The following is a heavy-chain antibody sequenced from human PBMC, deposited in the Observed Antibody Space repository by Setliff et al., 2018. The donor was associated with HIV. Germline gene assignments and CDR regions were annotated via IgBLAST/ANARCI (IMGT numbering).Heavy chain of an antibody. D-gene: IGHD2-8*02. J-gene: IGHJ4*02. V-gene: IGHV7-4-1*02. Sequence: ASVKVSCKASGNTFSSYGITWVRQAPGQGPEWMGWMNTETGNPMYAQGFRGRLVFSLDTSVNTTYLQINNLKADDTAMYYCARVGSYWSTFDYWGQGALVPSPQ. CDR3: ARVGSYWSTFDY. CDR2: MNTETGNP. CDR1: GNTFSSYG.